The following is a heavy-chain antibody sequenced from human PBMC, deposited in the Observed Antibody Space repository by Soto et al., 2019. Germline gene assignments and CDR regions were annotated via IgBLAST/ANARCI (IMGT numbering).Heavy chain of an antibody. CDR3: ARDSGTVGYDDS. J-gene: IGHJ4*02. D-gene: IGHD3-10*01. CDR1: GGTFSTYT. Sequence: QVQLVQSGAEVKKPGSSVKVSCNASGGTFSTYTINWVRQAPGQGLEWMGRIIPLRDVTNNAQRFQGRVTITADKSTSTVYMELTSLTSQDTAVYYCARDSGTVGYDDSWGQGTLVTVSS. CDR2: IIPLRDVT. V-gene: IGHV1-69*08.